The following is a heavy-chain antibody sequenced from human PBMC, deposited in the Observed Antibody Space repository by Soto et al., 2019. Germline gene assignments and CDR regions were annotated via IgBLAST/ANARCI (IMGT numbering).Heavy chain of an antibody. CDR3: ANEVDVAFSSLQYGMDV. Sequence: GGSLRLSCAASGFTFNNFAMHWVRQAPGKGLEWVAFISYDGTYKYYADSVRGRFTVYRDNSKSTLFLEMNSLKFEDTAVYVCANEVDVAFSSLQYGMDVWGQGTTVTVSS. J-gene: IGHJ6*02. V-gene: IGHV3-30*14. CDR1: GFTFNNFA. D-gene: IGHD5-12*01. CDR2: ISYDGTYK.